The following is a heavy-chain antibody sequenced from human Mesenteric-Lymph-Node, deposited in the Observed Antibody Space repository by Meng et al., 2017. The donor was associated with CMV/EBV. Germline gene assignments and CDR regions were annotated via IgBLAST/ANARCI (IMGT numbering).Heavy chain of an antibody. D-gene: IGHD2-2*02. CDR2: ISYDGGGR. Sequence: GESLKISCAASGFIFSRYALHWVRQAPGKGLEWVAFISYDGGGRYYADSVRGRFTISRDDSRNSLYLQMSSLRTEDTAVYYYARTLFPTTSAAGFLYPDSWGQGTLVTVSS. CDR1: GFIFSRYA. J-gene: IGHJ4*02. CDR3: ARTLFPTTSAAGFLYPDS. V-gene: IGHV3-30*04.